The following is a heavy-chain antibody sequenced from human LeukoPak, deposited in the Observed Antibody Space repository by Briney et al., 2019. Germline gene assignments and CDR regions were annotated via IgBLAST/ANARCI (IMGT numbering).Heavy chain of an antibody. Sequence: PGGSLRLSCAASGFTFSSYGMHWVRQAPGKGLEWVAFIRYDGSNKYYADSVKGRFTISRDNSKNTLYLQMNSLRAVDTAVYYCAKDFSGSYSYFFDYWGQGTLVTVSS. CDR3: AKDFSGSYSYFFDY. CDR1: GFTFSSYG. CDR2: IRYDGSNK. V-gene: IGHV3-30*02. D-gene: IGHD1-26*01. J-gene: IGHJ4*02.